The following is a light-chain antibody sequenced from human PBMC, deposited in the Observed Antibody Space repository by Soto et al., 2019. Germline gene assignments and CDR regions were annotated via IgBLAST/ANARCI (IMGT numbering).Light chain of an antibody. V-gene: IGLV2-14*01. CDR2: DVS. Sequence: QSALTQPASVSGSPGQSITISCTGTSSDVGGYNYVSWYQQHPGKAPKLMIYDVSNRPSGGSNRFSGSKSGNTASLTISGLQAEDEADYYCSSYTSSSTLVFGGGTKLTV. J-gene: IGLJ2*01. CDR1: SSDVGGYNY. CDR3: SSYTSSSTLV.